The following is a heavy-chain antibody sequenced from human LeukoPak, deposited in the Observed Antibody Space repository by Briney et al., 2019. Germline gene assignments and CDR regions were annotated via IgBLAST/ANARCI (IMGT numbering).Heavy chain of an antibody. V-gene: IGHV1-24*01. CDR1: GYTLTELS. J-gene: IGHJ6*03. CDR3: ATAGISYGLYYYYYYMDV. D-gene: IGHD5-18*01. CDR2: FDPEDGET. Sequence: ASVKVSCKVSGYTLTELSMHWVRQAPGKGLEWMGGFDPEDGETIYAQKFQGRVTMTEDTSTDTAYMELSSLRSEDTAVYYCATAGISYGLYYYYYYMDVWGKGTTVTVSS.